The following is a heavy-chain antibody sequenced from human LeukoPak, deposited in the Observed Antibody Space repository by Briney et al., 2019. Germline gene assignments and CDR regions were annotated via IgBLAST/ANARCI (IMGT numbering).Heavy chain of an antibody. J-gene: IGHJ3*02. CDR3: AKGVTTYAFDI. Sequence: GRSLRLSCAASGFTFSSYGMHWVRQAPGKGLEWVAVISYDGSNKYYADSVKGRFTISRDNSKKTLYLQMNSLRAEDTAVYYCAKGVTTYAFDIWGQGTMVTVSS. V-gene: IGHV3-30*18. CDR1: GFTFSSYG. D-gene: IGHD4-11*01. CDR2: ISYDGSNK.